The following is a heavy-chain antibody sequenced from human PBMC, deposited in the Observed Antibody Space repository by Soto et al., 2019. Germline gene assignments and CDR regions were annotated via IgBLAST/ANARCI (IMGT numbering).Heavy chain of an antibody. J-gene: IGHJ6*02. V-gene: IGHV3-30-3*01. D-gene: IGHD6-19*01. CDR1: GFTFSRYA. Sequence: WSLRLSCAASGFTFSRYAMHWVRQSPVKGLEWVAVISYDGSNKYYADSVKGRFTISRDNSKNTLYLQMNSLRAEDTAVYYCARAIHPRGSGWYGYYYDYGMDVWGQGTRFTVSS. CDR3: ARAIHPRGSGWYGYYYDYGMDV. CDR2: ISYDGSNK.